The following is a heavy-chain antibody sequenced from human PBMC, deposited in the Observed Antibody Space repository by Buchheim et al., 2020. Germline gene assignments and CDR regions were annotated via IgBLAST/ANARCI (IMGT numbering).Heavy chain of an antibody. V-gene: IGHV3-33*01. J-gene: IGHJ3*02. D-gene: IGHD3-22*01. CDR1: GFTFSSYG. Sequence: QVQLVESGGGVVQPGRSLRLSCAASGFTFSSYGMHWVRQAPGKGLEWVAVIWCDGSNKYYADSVKGRFTISRANSKNQLYLQMNSLRAEDTAVYYCARDFYDSSGYYGAFDIWGQGT. CDR2: IWCDGSNK. CDR3: ARDFYDSSGYYGAFDI.